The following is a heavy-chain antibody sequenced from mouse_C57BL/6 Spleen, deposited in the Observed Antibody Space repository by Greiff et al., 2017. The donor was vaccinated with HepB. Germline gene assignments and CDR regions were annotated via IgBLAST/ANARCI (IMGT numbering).Heavy chain of an antibody. J-gene: IGHJ4*01. CDR3: AREELLRFMDY. Sequence: EVQGVESGGGLVKPGGSLKLSCAASGFTFSSYAMSWVRQTPEKRLEWVATISDGGSYTYYPDNVKGRFTISRDNAKNNLYLQMSHLKSEDTAMYYCAREELLRFMDYWGQGTSVTVSS. CDR1: GFTFSSYA. D-gene: IGHD2-12*01. CDR2: ISDGGSYT. V-gene: IGHV5-4*01.